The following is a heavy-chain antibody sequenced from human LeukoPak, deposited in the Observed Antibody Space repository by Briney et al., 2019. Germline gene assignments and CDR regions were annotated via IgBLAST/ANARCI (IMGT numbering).Heavy chain of an antibody. CDR3: ARVVDRYSSAQDAFDI. J-gene: IGHJ3*02. D-gene: IGHD6-19*01. CDR1: GFTCSSYC. CDR2: IKQDGSEK. V-gene: IGHV3-7*01. Sequence: GGSLRLSCAASGFTCSSYCMSWVRQAPGNGLEWWDNIKQDGSEKYYVDSVKGRLTISRANAMDSLYLQMNSLRAEDTAVYYCARVVDRYSSAQDAFDIWGQGTMVTVSS.